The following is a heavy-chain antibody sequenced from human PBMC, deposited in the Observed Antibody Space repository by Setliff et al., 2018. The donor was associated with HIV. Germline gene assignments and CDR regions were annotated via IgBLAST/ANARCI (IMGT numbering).Heavy chain of an antibody. J-gene: IGHJ6*02. CDR3: ARGRNYNSGMDV. CDR1: GYSFTSYG. CDR2: ISPYSRIT. V-gene: IGHV1-18*01. D-gene: IGHD3-10*01. Sequence: AASVKVSCKASGYSFTSYGIGWVRQAPGRGLEWIGWISPYSRITNYAPKFRDRVTMTTETSANTAYLEVRSLSSDDTAVYYCARGRNYNSGMDVWGQGTTVTVSS.